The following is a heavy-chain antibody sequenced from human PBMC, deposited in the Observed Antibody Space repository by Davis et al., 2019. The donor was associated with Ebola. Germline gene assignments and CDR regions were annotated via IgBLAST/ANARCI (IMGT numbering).Heavy chain of an antibody. CDR1: GFTFSGSA. D-gene: IGHD2-2*02. CDR3: AKGGVYTRRTDY. CDR2: IRSKANSYAT. J-gene: IGHJ4*02. Sequence: GGSLRLSCAASGFTFSGSAMHWARQASGKGLEWVGRIRSKANSYATAYAASVKGRFTISRDNPKNTLYLQMKSLRAEDTAVYYCAKGGVYTRRTDYWGQGTLVTVSS. V-gene: IGHV3-73*01.